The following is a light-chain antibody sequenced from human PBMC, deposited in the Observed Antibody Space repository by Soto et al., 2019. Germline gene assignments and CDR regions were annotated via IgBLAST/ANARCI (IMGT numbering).Light chain of an antibody. CDR2: AAS. CDR3: QQANNFPIT. J-gene: IGKJ4*01. Sequence: DIQMTQSPSSVSAAVGDTVTITCRASQDMSNWLAWYQQKPGKAPKLLIYAASSLESGVPSRFSGSGSGTDFTLTISSLQPEDFATYYCQQANNFPITFGGGTTVEIK. CDR1: QDMSNW. V-gene: IGKV1-12*01.